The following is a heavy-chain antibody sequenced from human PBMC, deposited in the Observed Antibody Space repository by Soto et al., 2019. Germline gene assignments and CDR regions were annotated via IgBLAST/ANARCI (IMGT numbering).Heavy chain of an antibody. V-gene: IGHV4-4*02. CDR2: VYHSGNT. D-gene: IGHD6-25*01. CDR1: GDSIGSDKW. CDR3: ARGERHQQRDY. Sequence: SETLSLTYAVSGDSIGSDKWWSWVRQPPGKGLEWIGEVYHSGNTNYNPSLKSRVIISVDKPKNQFSLKLSSVTDADTAMYYCARGERHQQRDYWGQGTLVTVS. J-gene: IGHJ4*02.